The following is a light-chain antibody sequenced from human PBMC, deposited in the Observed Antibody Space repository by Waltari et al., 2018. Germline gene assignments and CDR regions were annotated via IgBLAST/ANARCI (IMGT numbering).Light chain of an antibody. J-gene: IGKJ4*01. CDR1: QTLFSSSNNKDW. CDR2: WAS. V-gene: IGKV4-1*01. Sequence: DKVMTQSPDSLAVSLGERATIHCKSSQTLFSSSNNKDWLAWYQQKVGQSPKLLFYWASTRESGVPDRFSGSGSGTDFTLTISSLQAEDVAVYYCQQYYSTPHTFGGGTKVEI. CDR3: QQYYSTPHT.